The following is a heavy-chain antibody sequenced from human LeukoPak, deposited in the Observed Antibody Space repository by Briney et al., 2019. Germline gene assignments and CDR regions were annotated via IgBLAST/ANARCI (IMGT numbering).Heavy chain of an antibody. D-gene: IGHD3-3*01. Sequence: GGSLRLSCAASGFTFSSYGMHWVRQAPGKGLEWVSSISSSSSYIYYADSVKGRFTISRDNAKNSLYLQMNSLRAEDTAVYYCARENRFLAGYYYYYYMDVWGKGTTVTVSS. J-gene: IGHJ6*03. CDR3: ARENRFLAGYYYYYYMDV. CDR2: ISSSSSYI. CDR1: GFTFSSYG. V-gene: IGHV3-21*01.